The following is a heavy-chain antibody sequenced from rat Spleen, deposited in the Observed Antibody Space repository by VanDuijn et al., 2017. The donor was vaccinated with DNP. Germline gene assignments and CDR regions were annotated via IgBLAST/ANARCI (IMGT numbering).Heavy chain of an antibody. CDR3: AKLEQLRHYFDY. V-gene: IGHV5S13*01. CDR2: ISTGGGNT. D-gene: IGHD1-11*01. J-gene: IGHJ2*01. Sequence: EVQLVESGGGLVQPGRSMKLSCAASAFTFSNYGMAWVRQTPKKGLEWVATISTGGGNTYYRDSVKGRFTISRDDAKNTQYLQMDSLRSEDTATYYCAKLEQLRHYFDYWGQGVIVTVSS. CDR1: AFTFSNYG.